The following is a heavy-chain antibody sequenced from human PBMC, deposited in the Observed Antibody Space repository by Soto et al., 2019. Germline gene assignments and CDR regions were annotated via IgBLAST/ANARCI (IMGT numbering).Heavy chain of an antibody. D-gene: IGHD3-10*01. CDR3: ASHYYGSGSYPL. CDR1: GGTFSSYA. V-gene: IGHV1-69*13. J-gene: IGHJ4*02. Sequence: SVKVSCKASGGTFSSYAISWVRQAPGQGLEWMGGIIPIFGTANYAQKFQGRVTITADESTSTAYMELSSLRSEDTAVYYCASHYYGSGSYPLWGQGTLVTVSS. CDR2: IIPIFGTA.